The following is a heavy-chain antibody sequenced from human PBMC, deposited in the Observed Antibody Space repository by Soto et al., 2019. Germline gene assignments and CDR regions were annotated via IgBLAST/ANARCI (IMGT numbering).Heavy chain of an antibody. CDR1: GYTFNNYA. Sequence: QVQLVQSGPEVKKPGASVKVSCKAYGYTFNNYAMHWVRQAPGQRLEWMGWSNTGNGNTKYSQKFQGRVTITRDTSATSASTVYMEVSSLRSEDTAVYYCAVGYCSSTSCYPWGDVYYFDYWGQGTLVTVSS. CDR2: SNTGNGNT. D-gene: IGHD2-2*01. CDR3: AVGYCSSTSCYPWGDVYYFDY. J-gene: IGHJ4*02. V-gene: IGHV1-3*04.